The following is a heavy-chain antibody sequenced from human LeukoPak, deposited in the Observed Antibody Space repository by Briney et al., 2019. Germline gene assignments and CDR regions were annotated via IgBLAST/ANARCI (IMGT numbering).Heavy chain of an antibody. D-gene: IGHD3-3*01. CDR1: GFTFSDHY. J-gene: IGHJ5*02. CDR3: ARDPSFSVWSGYYIRFDP. Sequence: GGSLRLSCATSGFTFSDHYMAWVRKAPGKGLEWVGRIRKKDNGYNTDYVASVKGRFTISRDDSKNSLYLQMNSLRAEDTAVYYCARDPSFSVWSGYYIRFDPWGQGTLVTVSS. V-gene: IGHV3-72*01. CDR2: IRKKDNGYNT.